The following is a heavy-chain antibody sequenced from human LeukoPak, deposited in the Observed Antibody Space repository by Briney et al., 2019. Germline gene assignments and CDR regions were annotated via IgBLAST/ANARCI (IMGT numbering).Heavy chain of an antibody. V-gene: IGHV3-9*01. CDR2: ISWNSDTI. CDR3: AKDSAAGPDYGMDV. CDR1: GFSFDDYA. D-gene: IGHD6-19*01. J-gene: IGHJ6*02. Sequence: GGSLRLSCAASGFSFDDYAMHWVRQAPGKGLEWVSGISWNSDTIGYADSVKGRFTISRDNSKNTLYLQMNSLRAEDTAVYYCAKDSAAGPDYGMDVWGQGTTVTVSS.